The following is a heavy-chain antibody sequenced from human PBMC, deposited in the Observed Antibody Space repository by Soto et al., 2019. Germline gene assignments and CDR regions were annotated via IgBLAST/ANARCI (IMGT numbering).Heavy chain of an antibody. V-gene: IGHV4-39*01. D-gene: IGHD3-10*01. Sequence: QLQLQESGPGLVKPSETLSLTCTVSGGSINNSSFYWGWVRQPPGKRLEWIGSIYYSGSAYYNPSLKSRVIISVDTSKNQFSLNLSSVTAADTAVYFCARRPLVRGIIPYYFDSWGQGTLVTVSS. CDR2: IYYSGSA. J-gene: IGHJ4*02. CDR1: GGSINNSSFY. CDR3: ARRPLVRGIIPYYFDS.